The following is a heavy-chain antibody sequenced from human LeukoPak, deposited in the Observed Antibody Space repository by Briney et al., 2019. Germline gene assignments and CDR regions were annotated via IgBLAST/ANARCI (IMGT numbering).Heavy chain of an antibody. CDR3: ARGRSVLVGATTYNWFDP. Sequence: SETLSLTCAVYGGSFSGYYWSWIRQPPGKGLEWIGEINHSGSTNYNPSLKSRVTISVDTSKNQFSLKLSSVTAADTAVYYCARGRSVLVGATTYNWFDPWGQGTLVTVSS. J-gene: IGHJ5*02. V-gene: IGHV4-34*01. D-gene: IGHD1-26*01. CDR2: INHSGST. CDR1: GGSFSGYY.